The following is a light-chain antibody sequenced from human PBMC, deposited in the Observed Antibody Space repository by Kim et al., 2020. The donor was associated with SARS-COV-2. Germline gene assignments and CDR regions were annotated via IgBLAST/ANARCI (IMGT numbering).Light chain of an antibody. V-gene: IGKV3-15*01. Sequence: SPVERATLSCRASQSVSSNLAWYLQKPGQAPRLLIYGASTRATGIPARFSGSGSGTEFTLTISSLQSEDFAVYYCQQYNNWPPWTFGQGTKVDIK. CDR3: QQYNNWPPWT. J-gene: IGKJ1*01. CDR1: QSVSSN. CDR2: GAS.